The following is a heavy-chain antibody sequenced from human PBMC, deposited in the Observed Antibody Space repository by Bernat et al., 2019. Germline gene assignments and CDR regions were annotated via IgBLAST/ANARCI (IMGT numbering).Heavy chain of an antibody. V-gene: IGHV1-3*01. J-gene: IGHJ1*01. CDR2: INGGNGDT. CDR1: GYIFTNYA. Sequence: QVQLLQSGAEVTKPGASVKVSCKASGYIFTNYAMHWVRQAPGQSLEWMGWINGGNGDTNYSAKFQDRVTITRDTSATTAYMDLSSLRSEDTAVYYCASHPWGTTYLHHWGQGALVTVS. CDR3: ASHPWGTTYLHH. D-gene: IGHD1-1*01.